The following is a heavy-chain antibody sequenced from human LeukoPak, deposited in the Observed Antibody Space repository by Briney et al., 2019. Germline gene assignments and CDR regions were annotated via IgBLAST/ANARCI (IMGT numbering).Heavy chain of an antibody. J-gene: IGHJ4*02. CDR1: GGSFSGYY. CDR2: INHSGST. CDR3: ARRRYGSGSYSNHLWDYFDY. Sequence: KPSETLSLTCAVYGGSFSGYYWSWIRQPPGKGLEWIGEINHSGSTNYNPSLKSRVTISVDTSKNQFSLKLSSVTAADTAVYYCARRRYGSGSYSNHLWDYFDYWGQGTLVTVSS. D-gene: IGHD3-10*01. V-gene: IGHV4-34*01.